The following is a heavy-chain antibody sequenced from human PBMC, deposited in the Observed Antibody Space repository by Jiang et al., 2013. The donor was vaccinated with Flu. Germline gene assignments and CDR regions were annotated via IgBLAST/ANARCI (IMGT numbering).Heavy chain of an antibody. CDR2: IYYSGST. V-gene: IGHV4-31*03. Sequence: GLVKPSQTLSLTCTVSGGSISSGGYYWSWIRQYPGKGLEWIGYIYYSGSTYHNPSLKSRVTISVDTSKNQFSLKLSSVTAADTAVYYCARTTTWVGPDAFDIWGQGTMVTVSS. J-gene: IGHJ3*02. CDR1: GGSISSGGYY. CDR3: ARTTTWVGPDAFDI. D-gene: IGHD1-1*01.